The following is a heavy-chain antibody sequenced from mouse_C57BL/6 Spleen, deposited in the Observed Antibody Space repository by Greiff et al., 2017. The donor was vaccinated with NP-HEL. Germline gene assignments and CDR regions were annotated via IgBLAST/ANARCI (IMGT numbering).Heavy chain of an antibody. CDR3: ARPFITTVVAPRYFEV. D-gene: IGHD1-1*01. CDR2: IYPGDGDT. V-gene: IGHV1-82*01. Sequence: QVQLQQSGPELVKPGASVKISCKASGYAFSSSWMNWVKQRPGKGLEWIGRIYPGDGDTNYNGKFKGKATLTADKSSSTAYMQLSSLTYEDSAVYFCARPFITTVVAPRYFEVWGTGTTVTVSS. J-gene: IGHJ1*03. CDR1: GYAFSSSW.